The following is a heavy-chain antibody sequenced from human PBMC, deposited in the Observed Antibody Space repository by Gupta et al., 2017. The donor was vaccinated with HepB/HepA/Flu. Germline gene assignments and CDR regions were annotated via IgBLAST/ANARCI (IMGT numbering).Heavy chain of an antibody. D-gene: IGHD2-2*03. CDR1: GGSISSSSYY. Sequence: QLQLQESGPGLVKPSETLSLTCTVAGGSISSSSYYWGWIRQPPGKGLEWIGSIYYSGSTYYNPSLKSRVTISVDTSKNQFSLKLSSVTAADTAVYYCASRIMDIVVVPAAPDDYWGQGTLVTVSS. CDR2: IYYSGST. J-gene: IGHJ4*02. V-gene: IGHV4-39*01. CDR3: ASRIMDIVVVPAAPDDY.